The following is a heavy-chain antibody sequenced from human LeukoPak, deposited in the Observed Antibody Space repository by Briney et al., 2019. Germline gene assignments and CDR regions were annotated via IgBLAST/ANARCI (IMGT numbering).Heavy chain of an antibody. D-gene: IGHD3-16*02. V-gene: IGHV1-69*05. CDR1: GGTFSSYA. Sequence: ASVKVSCKASGGTFSSYAISWVRQAPGQGLEWMGRIIPIFGTANYAQKFQGRVTITTDESTSTAYMELSSLRSEDTAVYYCARDGLTFGGVIVYWGQGTLVTVCS. J-gene: IGHJ4*02. CDR3: ARDGLTFGGVIVY. CDR2: IIPIFGTA.